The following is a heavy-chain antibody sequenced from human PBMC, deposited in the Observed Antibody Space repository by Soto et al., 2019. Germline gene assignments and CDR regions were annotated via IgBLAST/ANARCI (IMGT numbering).Heavy chain of an antibody. V-gene: IGHV1-69*12. CDR3: ATHSVPVLSSLGAPAQFDY. D-gene: IGHD3-16*01. CDR2: IIPIFGTA. CDR1: GGTFSSYA. Sequence: QVQLVQSGAEVKKPGSSVKVSCKASGGTFSSYAISWVRQAPGQGLEWMGGIIPIFGTANYAQKFQGRVTIAADDXXSXAXXELSSLRSEDTAVYYCATHSVPVLSSLGAPAQFDYWGQGTLVTVSS. J-gene: IGHJ4*02.